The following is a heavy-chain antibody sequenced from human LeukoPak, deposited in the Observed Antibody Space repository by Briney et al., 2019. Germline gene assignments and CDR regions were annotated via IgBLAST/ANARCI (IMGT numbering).Heavy chain of an antibody. D-gene: IGHD3-3*01. V-gene: IGHV4-39*07. CDR1: GGSISSSSYY. J-gene: IGHJ4*02. Sequence: SETLSLTCTVSGGSISSSSYYWGWIRQPPGKGLEWIGSIYHSGSTYYNPSLKSRVTISVDTSKNQFSLKLSSVTAADTAVYYCARGGGYYPADYWGQGTLVTVSS. CDR3: ARGGGYYPADY. CDR2: IYHSGST.